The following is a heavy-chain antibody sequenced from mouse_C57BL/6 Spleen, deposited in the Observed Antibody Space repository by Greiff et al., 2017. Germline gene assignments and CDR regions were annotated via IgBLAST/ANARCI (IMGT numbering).Heavy chain of an antibody. CDR3: TSEGIGEYDEGAWFAY. CDR1: GYTFTDYE. CDR2: IDPETGGT. J-gene: IGHJ3*01. D-gene: IGHD2-14*01. V-gene: IGHV1-15*01. Sequence: VQLVESGAELVRPGASVTLSCKASGYTFTDYEMHWVKQTPVHGLEWIGAIDPETGGTAYNQKFKGKAILTADKSSSTAYMELRSLTSEDSAVYYCTSEGIGEYDEGAWFAYWGQGTLVTVSA.